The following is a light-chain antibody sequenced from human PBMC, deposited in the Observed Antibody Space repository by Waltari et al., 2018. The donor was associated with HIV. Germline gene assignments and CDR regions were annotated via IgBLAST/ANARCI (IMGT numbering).Light chain of an antibody. CDR3: SSYTSSSTLAV. CDR1: SSDVGGYHY. Sequence: QSALTQPASVSGSPGPSITIPSTGTSSDVGGYHYVSWYQHHPGKAPKLLIYEVSNRPSGVSNRFSGSKSGNTASLIISGLQAEDEADYYCSSYTSSSTLAVFGGGTKLTVL. J-gene: IGLJ2*01. CDR2: EVS. V-gene: IGLV2-14*01.